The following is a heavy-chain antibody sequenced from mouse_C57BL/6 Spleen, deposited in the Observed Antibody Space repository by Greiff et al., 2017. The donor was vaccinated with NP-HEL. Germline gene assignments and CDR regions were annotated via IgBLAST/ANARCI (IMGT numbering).Heavy chain of an antibody. CDR1: GYTFTGYW. D-gene: IGHD1-1*01. Sequence: QVQLQQSGAELMKPGASVKLSCKATGYTFTGYWIEWVKQRPGHGLEWIGEILPGSGSTNYNAKFKGKATFTADTSSSTAYMQLSSLTTEDSAIYYCARLYSFPDVDVWGTGTTVTVSS. V-gene: IGHV1-9*01. CDR3: ARLYSFPDVDV. CDR2: ILPGSGST. J-gene: IGHJ1*03.